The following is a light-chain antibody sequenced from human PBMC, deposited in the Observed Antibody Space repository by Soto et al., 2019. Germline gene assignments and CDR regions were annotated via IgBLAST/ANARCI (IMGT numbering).Light chain of an antibody. CDR2: GES. V-gene: IGKV3D-15*01. Sequence: EIVMTQSTATLSVSPGERATLSCRASQSISSNLAWYQKKPGQAPRLIIYGESTRATGIPARFSGSGSGTEFTLTISSLQSEDFAVYYCQQYNNWPPWTFGQGTKVEIK. CDR3: QQYNNWPPWT. CDR1: QSISSN. J-gene: IGKJ1*01.